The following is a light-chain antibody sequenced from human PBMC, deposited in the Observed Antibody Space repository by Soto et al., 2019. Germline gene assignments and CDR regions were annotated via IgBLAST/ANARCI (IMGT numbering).Light chain of an antibody. CDR3: AACDCSLNNLL. CDR1: GSSIGTNT. V-gene: IGLV1-44*01. CDR2: GNN. Sequence: QSVLTQPPSASGTPGQRVTISCSGSGSSIGTNTVNWYRQLPGTAPKLLIYGNNQRPSGVPDRFSGSKSGSSASLGISGLQSEDEADYYCAACDCSLNNLLFGGGTKLTVL. J-gene: IGLJ2*01.